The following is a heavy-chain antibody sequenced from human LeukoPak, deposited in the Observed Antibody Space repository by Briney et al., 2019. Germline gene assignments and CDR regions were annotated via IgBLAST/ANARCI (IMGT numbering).Heavy chain of an antibody. CDR1: GYTFTSYY. D-gene: IGHD4-17*01. J-gene: IGHJ4*02. CDR2: ISPSGTT. CDR3: AKDSGAYGPDY. Sequence: GASVTVSCKASGYTFTSYYMHWVRQAPGQGLEWMGQISPSGTTTYAQKFQGRVTMTRDTSTSTVNMELSDLTSEDTAVYHCAKDSGAYGPDYWVQGTLLTVSS. V-gene: IGHV1-46*01.